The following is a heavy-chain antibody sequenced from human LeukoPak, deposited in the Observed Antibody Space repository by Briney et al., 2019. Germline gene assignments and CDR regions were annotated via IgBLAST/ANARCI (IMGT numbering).Heavy chain of an antibody. CDR2: INWNGGST. CDR1: GFTFGDYA. CDR3: ARDSGSSGELDY. D-gene: IGHD3-22*01. V-gene: IGHV3-20*04. Sequence: GGSLRLSCTASGFTFGDYAMSWVRQAPGKGLEWVSGINWNGGSTGYADSVKGRFTISRDNAKNSLYLQMNSLRAEDTALYYCARDSGSSGELDYWGQGTLVTVSS. J-gene: IGHJ4*02.